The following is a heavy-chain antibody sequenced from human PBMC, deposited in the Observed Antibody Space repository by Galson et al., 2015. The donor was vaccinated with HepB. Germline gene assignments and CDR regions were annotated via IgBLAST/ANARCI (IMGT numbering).Heavy chain of an antibody. J-gene: IGHJ5*02. CDR3: AGLSRGLNARSGSYGPLDP. Sequence: SLRLSCAASGFTFSSYAMSWVRQAPGQGLEWVSAITSSGVSTYYADSVRGRFTISRDNSKTTVYLQMNSLRGEDTAIYYWAGLSRGLNARSGSYGPLDPWGQGTLVTVSS. CDR2: ITSSGVST. V-gene: IGHV3-23*01. CDR1: GFTFSSYA. D-gene: IGHD1-26*01.